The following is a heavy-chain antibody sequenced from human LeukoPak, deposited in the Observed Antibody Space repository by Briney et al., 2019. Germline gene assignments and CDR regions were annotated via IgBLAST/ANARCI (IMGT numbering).Heavy chain of an antibody. CDR2: ISAYNGNT. V-gene: IGHV1-18*01. D-gene: IGHD3-3*01. CDR3: AREEGYYDFWSGYPEKGYYFDY. Sequence: ASVKVSCKASGYTFTSYGISWVRQAPGQGLEWMGWISAYNGNTNYAQKLQGRVTMTTDTSTSTAYMELRSLRSDDTAVYYCAREEGYYDFWSGYPEKGYYFDYWGQGTLVTVSS. J-gene: IGHJ4*02. CDR1: GYTFTSYG.